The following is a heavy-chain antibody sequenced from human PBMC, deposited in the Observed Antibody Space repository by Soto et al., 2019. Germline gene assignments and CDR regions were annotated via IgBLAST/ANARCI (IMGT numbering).Heavy chain of an antibody. J-gene: IGHJ5*02. CDR3: ARDPSIAAFHWFDP. CDR1: GFTFSSYA. CDR2: ISGSGGST. V-gene: IGHV3-23*01. D-gene: IGHD6-6*01. Sequence: GGSLRLACAASGFTFSSYAMSWVRQAPGKGLEWVSAISGSGGSTYYADSVKGRFTISRDNSKNTLYLQMNSLRAEDTGVYYCARDPSIAAFHWFDPWGQGTLVTVSS.